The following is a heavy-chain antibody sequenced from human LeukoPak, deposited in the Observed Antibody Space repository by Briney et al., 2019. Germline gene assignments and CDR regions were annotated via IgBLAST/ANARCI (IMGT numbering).Heavy chain of an antibody. J-gene: IGHJ4*02. V-gene: IGHV4-30-4*01. Sequence: SQTLSLTCTVSGASISSGDYYWSWIRQPPGKGLEWIGYIYYNGNTYYNPSLKSRVTISVDTSKNQFSLKLSSVTAADTAVYYCARHSSVPTPYYFDYWAREPWSPSPQ. CDR1: GASISSGDYY. CDR3: ARHSSVPTPYYFDY. CDR2: IYYNGNT. D-gene: IGHD2-21*01.